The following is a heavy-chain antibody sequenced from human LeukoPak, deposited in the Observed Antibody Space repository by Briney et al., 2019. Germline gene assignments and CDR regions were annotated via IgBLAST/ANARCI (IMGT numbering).Heavy chain of an antibody. J-gene: IGHJ4*02. CDR2: IYFSGNT. V-gene: IGHV4-61*05. Sequence: SETLSLTCTVSGGSISSSSYYWGWIRQPPGKGLEWIGYIYFSGNTDYNPSLKSRVTISVDTSKNQFSLRLSSVTAADTAVYYCAREWGGFDYWGQGTLVTVSS. CDR3: AREWGGFDY. D-gene: IGHD3-3*01. CDR1: GGSISSSSYY.